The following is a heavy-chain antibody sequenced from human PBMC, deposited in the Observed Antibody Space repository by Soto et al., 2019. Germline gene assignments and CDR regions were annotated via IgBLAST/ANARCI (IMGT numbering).Heavy chain of an antibody. CDR1: GFTFSSYG. CDR3: AKATATGGGAFDI. D-gene: IGHD2-8*02. V-gene: IGHV3-33*06. J-gene: IGHJ3*02. Sequence: GGSLRLSCAASGFTFSSYGMHWVRQAPGKGLEWVAVIWYDGSNKYYADSVKGRFTISRDNSKNTLFLQMNSLTAGDTAVYYCAKATATGGGAFDICGQGTMVTVSS. CDR2: IWYDGSNK.